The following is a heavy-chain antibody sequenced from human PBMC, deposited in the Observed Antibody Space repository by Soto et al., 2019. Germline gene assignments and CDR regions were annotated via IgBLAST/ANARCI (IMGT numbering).Heavy chain of an antibody. Sequence: PSETLSLTCAVYGGSFSGYYWSWIRQPPGKGLEWIGEINHSGSTNYNPSLKSRVTISVDTSKNQFSLKLSSVTAADTAVYYCARVKGIYYDFWSGPTKQEYWLDPCGQGPLVTVYS. V-gene: IGHV4-34*01. CDR1: GGSFSGYY. CDR2: INHSGST. CDR3: ARVKGIYYDFWSGPTKQEYWLDP. D-gene: IGHD3-3*01. J-gene: IGHJ5*02.